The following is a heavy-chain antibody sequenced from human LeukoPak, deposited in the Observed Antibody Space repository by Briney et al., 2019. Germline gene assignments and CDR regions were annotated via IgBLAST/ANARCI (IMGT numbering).Heavy chain of an antibody. J-gene: IGHJ4*02. CDR1: GGSISSSSYY. V-gene: IGHV4-39*07. D-gene: IGHD4-23*01. CDR2: IYYSGST. Sequence: SETLSLTCTVSGGSISSSSYYWGWIRQPPGKGLEWIGSIYYSGSTYYNPSLKSRVTISVDTSKNQLSLKLSSVTAADTAVYYCARDGHGGNSFWGQGTLVTVSS. CDR3: ARDGHGGNSF.